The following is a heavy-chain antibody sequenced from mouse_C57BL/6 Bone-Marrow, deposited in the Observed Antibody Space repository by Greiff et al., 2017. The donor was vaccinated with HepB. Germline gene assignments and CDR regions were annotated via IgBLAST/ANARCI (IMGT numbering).Heavy chain of an antibody. CDR1: GFTFSDYG. CDR2: ISSGSSTI. J-gene: IGHJ4*01. D-gene: IGHD2-4*01. V-gene: IGHV5-17*01. Sequence: EVKVVESGGGLVKPGGSLKLSCAASGFTFSDYGMHWVRQAPEKGLEWVAYISSGSSTIYYADAVKGRFTISRDNAKNTLFLQMTSLRSEDTAMYYCAIIYYDYAWGQGTSVTVSS. CDR3: AIIYYDYA.